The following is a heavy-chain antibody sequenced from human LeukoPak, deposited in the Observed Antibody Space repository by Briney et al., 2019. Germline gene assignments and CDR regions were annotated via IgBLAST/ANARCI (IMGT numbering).Heavy chain of an antibody. Sequence: KPSETLSLTCTISGGSLSSYYWTWARQPPRKGLEWIGYIYSSGSTNYNPSLKSRVTISIDTSKNQFSLNLSSVTAADTAVYYCAVGADPGSYHFDYWGQGTLVTVSS. CDR2: IYSSGST. D-gene: IGHD3-10*01. J-gene: IGHJ4*02. CDR1: GGSLSSYY. V-gene: IGHV4-59*01. CDR3: AVGADPGSYHFDY.